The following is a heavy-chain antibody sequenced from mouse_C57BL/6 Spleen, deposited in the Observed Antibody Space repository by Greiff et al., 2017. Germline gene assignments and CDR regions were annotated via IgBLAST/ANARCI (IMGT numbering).Heavy chain of an antibody. V-gene: IGHV1-59*01. CDR3: ASTRYYGSSPDY. J-gene: IGHJ2*01. CDR2: IDPSDSYT. Sequence: VQLQQSGAELVRPGTSVKLSCKASGYTFTSYWMHWVKQRPGQGLEWIGVIDPSDSYTNYNQKFKGKATLTVDTSSSTAYMQLSSLTSEDSAVYYCASTRYYGSSPDYWGQGTTLTVSS. D-gene: IGHD1-1*01. CDR1: GYTFTSYW.